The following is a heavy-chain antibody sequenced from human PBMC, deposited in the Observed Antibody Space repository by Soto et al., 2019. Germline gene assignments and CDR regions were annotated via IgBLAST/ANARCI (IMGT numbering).Heavy chain of an antibody. CDR1: GGSVTSDEDY. J-gene: IGHJ4*02. V-gene: IGHV4-30-4*01. D-gene: IGHD5-18*01. CDR2: ISNSGST. Sequence: SETLSLTCTVSGGSVTSDEDYWGWIRQSPGKGLEWIGYISNSGSTGYNPSLKTRLSMSVDRSKNQFTLRLTSVTAADTAVYFCATESGSTYGYFDYWGQGTQVTVSS. CDR3: ATESGSTYGYFDY.